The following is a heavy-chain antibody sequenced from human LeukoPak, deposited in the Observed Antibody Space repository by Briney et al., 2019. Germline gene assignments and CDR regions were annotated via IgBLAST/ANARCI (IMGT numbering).Heavy chain of an antibody. CDR2: ISGSGGGT. Sequence: QTGGSLRLSCAASGFTFSSYGMSWVRQAPGKGLEWVSAISGSGGGTYYADSVKGRFTFSRDNSKNTLYLQMNSLRAEDTAVYYCARLDSSVPIDYWGQGTLVTVSS. J-gene: IGHJ4*02. CDR1: GFTFSSYG. V-gene: IGHV3-23*01. D-gene: IGHD3-22*01. CDR3: ARLDSSVPIDY.